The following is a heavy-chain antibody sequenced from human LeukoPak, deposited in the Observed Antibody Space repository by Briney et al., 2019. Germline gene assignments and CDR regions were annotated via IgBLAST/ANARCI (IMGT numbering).Heavy chain of an antibody. CDR1: GFTFDDYA. Sequence: GGSLRLSCAASGFTFDDYAMHWVRQAPGKGLEWVSGISWNSGSIGYADSVKGRFTISRDNAKNSLHLQMNSLRAEDTALYYCAKDLSRDGYYTSFDIWGQGTMVTVSS. CDR2: ISWNSGSI. J-gene: IGHJ3*02. CDR3: AKDLSRDGYYTSFDI. V-gene: IGHV3-9*01. D-gene: IGHD5-24*01.